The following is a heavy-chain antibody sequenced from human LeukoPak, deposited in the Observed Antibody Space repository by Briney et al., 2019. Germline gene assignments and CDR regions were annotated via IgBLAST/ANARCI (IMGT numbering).Heavy chain of an antibody. CDR2: ISSSSSYI. CDR3: ARDSTGWQWLPTDY. V-gene: IGHV3-21*01. CDR1: GFTFSSYS. D-gene: IGHD6-19*01. Sequence: GGSLRLSCAASGFTFSSYSMNWVRQAPGKGLEWVSSISSSSSYIYYADSVKGRFTISRDNAKNSLYLQMNSLRAEDTAVYYCARDSTGWQWLPTDYWGQGTLVTVSS. J-gene: IGHJ4*02.